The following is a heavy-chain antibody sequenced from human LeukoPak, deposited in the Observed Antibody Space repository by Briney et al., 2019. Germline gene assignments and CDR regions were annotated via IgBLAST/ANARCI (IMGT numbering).Heavy chain of an antibody. V-gene: IGHV4-4*02. CDR1: GASISRPYW. D-gene: IGHD6-19*01. Sequence: SETLSLTCGVSGASISRPYWWSWVRQPPGKGLEWIAEISHSGTTHYNPSLKSRVIISVDKSKNQVFLKLNSVTAADTAMYYCARDGGSDQYYFDNWGQGTLVTVSS. CDR3: ARDGGSDQYYFDN. CDR2: ISHSGTT. J-gene: IGHJ4*02.